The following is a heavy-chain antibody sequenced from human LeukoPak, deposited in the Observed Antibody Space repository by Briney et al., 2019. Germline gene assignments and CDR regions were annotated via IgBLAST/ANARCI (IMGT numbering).Heavy chain of an antibody. CDR1: GGSISSGGYY. V-gene: IGHV4-31*03. Sequence: SETLSLTCTVSGGSISSGGYYWNWIRQHPGKGLEWIGNIYYNGITYYNPSLKSRLTISVDTSKSQFSLKLSSGTAADTAVYYCARTQLWAYFDYWGQGTLVTVSS. CDR3: ARTQLWAYFDY. CDR2: IYYNGIT. J-gene: IGHJ4*02. D-gene: IGHD5-18*01.